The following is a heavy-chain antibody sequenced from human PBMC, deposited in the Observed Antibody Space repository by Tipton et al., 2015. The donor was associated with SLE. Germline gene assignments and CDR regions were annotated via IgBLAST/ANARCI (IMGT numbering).Heavy chain of an antibody. J-gene: IGHJ4*02. CDR2: IYHSGST. CDR1: GGSFSGYY. Sequence: TLSLTCAVYGGSFSGYYWSWIRQPPGKGLEWIGEIYHSGSTNYNPSLKSRVTISVDKSKNQFSLKLSSVTAADTAVYYCARVLLTYDSSGYSDYWGQGTLVTVSS. D-gene: IGHD3-22*01. V-gene: IGHV4-34*01. CDR3: ARVLLTYDSSGYSDY.